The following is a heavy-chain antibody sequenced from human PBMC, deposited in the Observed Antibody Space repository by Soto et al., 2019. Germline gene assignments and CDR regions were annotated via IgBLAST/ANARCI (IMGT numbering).Heavy chain of an antibody. D-gene: IGHD5-12*01. J-gene: IGHJ6*02. V-gene: IGHV1-18*04. CDR2: ISAYNGNT. CDR1: GYTFTSYG. Sequence: ASVKVSCKASGYTFTSYGISWVRQAPGQGLEWVGWISAYNGNTNYAQKLQGRVTMTTDTSTSTAYMELRSLRSDDTAVYYCARMSGYSGYDYRRGMDVWGQGTTVTVSS. CDR3: ARMSGYSGYDYRRGMDV.